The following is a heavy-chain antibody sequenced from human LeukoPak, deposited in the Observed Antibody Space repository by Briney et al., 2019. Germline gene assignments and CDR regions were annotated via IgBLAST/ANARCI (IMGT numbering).Heavy chain of an antibody. CDR3: VRAHHPGGWFDP. V-gene: IGHV3-7*04. CDR2: INQNGGEI. CDR1: GFTFSSSW. Sequence: GGSLRLSCAASGFTFSSSWMTWVRQAPGKGLEWVASINQNGGEIHYVDSVKGRFTISRDNAKNSLYLQMNSLTAEDTAVHYCVRAHHPGGWFDPWGQGTLVTVSS. J-gene: IGHJ5*02. D-gene: IGHD3-10*01.